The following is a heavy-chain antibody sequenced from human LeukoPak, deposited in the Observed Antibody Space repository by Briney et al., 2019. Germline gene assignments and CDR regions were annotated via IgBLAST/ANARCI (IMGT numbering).Heavy chain of an antibody. D-gene: IGHD6-19*01. V-gene: IGHV3-73*01. CDR1: GFTFSGAA. CDR3: TRTGYTSGTDDY. CDR2: IRTKPNNYAA. Sequence: GGSLRLSCVASGFTFSGAAIHWFRQASGRGLEWVGRIRTKPNNYAAAYTASVKGRFTISRDDSKNTAYLQMNSLKTEDTAVYYCTRTGYTSGTDDYWGQGTLVTVPS. J-gene: IGHJ4*02.